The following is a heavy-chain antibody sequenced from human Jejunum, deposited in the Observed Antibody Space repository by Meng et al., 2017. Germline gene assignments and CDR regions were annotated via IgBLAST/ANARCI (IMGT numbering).Heavy chain of an antibody. CDR2: INTAGTTT. V-gene: IGHV3-74*01. Sequence: GESLKISCAGSGFTFSTYWMHWVRQGPGKGLVWVSHINTAGTTTTYADSVKGRFTISRDNAKNTLYLQMDSLRAEDTAVYYCSRSYGSEKILDYWGQGTPVTVSS. J-gene: IGHJ4*02. D-gene: IGHD3-10*01. CDR3: SRSYGSEKILDY. CDR1: GFTFSTYW.